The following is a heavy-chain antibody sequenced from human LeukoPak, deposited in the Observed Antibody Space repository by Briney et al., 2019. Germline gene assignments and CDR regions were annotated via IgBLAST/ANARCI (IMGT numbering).Heavy chain of an antibody. J-gene: IGHJ3*02. Sequence: GGSPRLSCAASEFKFSNYWMSWVRQAPGKGLEWVANIKEDGSEKYYVDSVKGRFTISRDNAKNSLYLQMNSLRAEDTAVYYCARERSAWRIWGQGTMVTVSS. CDR2: IKEDGSEK. V-gene: IGHV3-7*01. D-gene: IGHD1-1*01. CDR1: EFKFSNYW. CDR3: ARERSAWRI.